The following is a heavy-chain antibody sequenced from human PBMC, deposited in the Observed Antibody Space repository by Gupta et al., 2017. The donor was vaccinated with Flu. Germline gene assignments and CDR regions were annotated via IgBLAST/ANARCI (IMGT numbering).Heavy chain of an antibody. CDR1: GFTFSDSH. CDR2: IGSGGNT. CDR3: ARDLNWAFIS. J-gene: IGHJ5*02. Sequence: EVQLVESGGGLVQPGGSLRLTCVIYGFTFSDSHMNWIRQAPGKGLEWISYIGSGGNTDYADSVRGRFTISRDNARDSLFLQMNSLRDEDTALYYCARDLNWAFISWGQGALVTVSA. D-gene: IGHD3-16*01. V-gene: IGHV3-48*02.